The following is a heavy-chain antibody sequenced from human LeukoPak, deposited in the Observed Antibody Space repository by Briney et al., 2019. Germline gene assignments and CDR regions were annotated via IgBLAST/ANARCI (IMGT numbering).Heavy chain of an antibody. D-gene: IGHD5-12*01. CDR1: GFTFSRYG. J-gene: IGHJ5*02. V-gene: IGHV3-33*01. Sequence: GGSLRLSCAASGFTFSRYGMHWVRQAPGKGLEWVAVIWYDGSNKYYADSVKGRFTISRDNSKNTLNLQMNSLRVEDTGIYYCARDLGTHGGYVDPWGQGTLVTVSS. CDR3: ARDLGTHGGYVDP. CDR2: IWYDGSNK.